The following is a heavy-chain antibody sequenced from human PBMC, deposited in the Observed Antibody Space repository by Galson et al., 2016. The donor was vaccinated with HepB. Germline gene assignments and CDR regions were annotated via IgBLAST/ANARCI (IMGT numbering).Heavy chain of an antibody. V-gene: IGHV3-23*01. CDR2: ISGSGGST. Sequence: SPRLSCAASRFTFSSYAMSWVRQAPGKGLEWVSGISGSGGSTYYADPVKGRFTISRDNSKNTLYLQMNSLRAEDTAVYYCAKEGTIFGVVTYGLDVWGQGTKVIVS. CDR1: RFTFSSYA. CDR3: AKEGTIFGVVTYGLDV. J-gene: IGHJ6*02. D-gene: IGHD3-3*01.